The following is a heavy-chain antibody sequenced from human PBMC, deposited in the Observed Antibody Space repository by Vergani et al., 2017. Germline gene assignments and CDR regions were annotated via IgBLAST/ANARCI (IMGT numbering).Heavy chain of an antibody. Sequence: QVQLVESGGGVVPPGRFLRLSCAVSGFTFSSYGMHWVRQAPGKGLEVVAVISDDGSNKFYTDSVKGRFSISRDNSKNALYLKMNSLRAEDTAVYYCATKSCGTPGCQIGYFSEWGQGTLVTVSS. D-gene: IGHD1-1*01. CDR3: ATKSCGTPGCQIGYFSE. CDR1: GFTFSSYG. J-gene: IGHJ1*01. CDR2: ISDDGSNK. V-gene: IGHV3-30*03.